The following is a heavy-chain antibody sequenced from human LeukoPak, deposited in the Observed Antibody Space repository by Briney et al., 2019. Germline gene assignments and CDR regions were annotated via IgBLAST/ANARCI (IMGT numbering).Heavy chain of an antibody. Sequence: SETLSLTCTVSGGSISTSSYYWGWIRQPPGKGLEWIGTIHYSGNTYYNPSLKSRVTISVDTSKNQFSLKLSSVTAADTAMYYCARYSGSYRNWFDPWGQGTLVTVSS. CDR1: GGSISTSSYY. J-gene: IGHJ5*02. V-gene: IGHV4-39*01. CDR3: ARYSGSYRNWFDP. D-gene: IGHD1-26*01. CDR2: IHYSGNT.